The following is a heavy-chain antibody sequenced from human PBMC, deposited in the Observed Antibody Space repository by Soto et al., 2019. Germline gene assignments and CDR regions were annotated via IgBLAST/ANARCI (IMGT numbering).Heavy chain of an antibody. CDR2: IYYSGST. V-gene: IGHV4-30-4*01. CDR3: ARWVRGSYFDY. J-gene: IGHJ4*02. D-gene: IGHD3-16*01. CDR1: GGSMSYGGFS. Sequence: SETLSLTCTVSGGSMSYGGFSWSWIRQPPGKGLEWIGYIYYSGSTYYNPSLKSRVTISVDTSKNQFSLKLSSVTAADTAVYYCARWVRGSYFDYWGQGTLVTVSS.